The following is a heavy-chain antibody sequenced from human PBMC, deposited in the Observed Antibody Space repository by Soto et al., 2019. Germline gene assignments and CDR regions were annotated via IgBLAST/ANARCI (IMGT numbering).Heavy chain of an antibody. CDR3: AKGGRIAVAGEIDY. D-gene: IGHD6-19*01. CDR1: GFTFDDYT. V-gene: IGHV3-43*01. Sequence: GGSLRLSCAASGFTFDDYTMHWVRQAPGKGLEWVSLISWDGGSTYYADSVKGRFTISRDNSKNSLYLQMNSLRTEDTALYYCAKGGRIAVAGEIDYWGQGTLVTVSS. CDR2: ISWDGGST. J-gene: IGHJ4*02.